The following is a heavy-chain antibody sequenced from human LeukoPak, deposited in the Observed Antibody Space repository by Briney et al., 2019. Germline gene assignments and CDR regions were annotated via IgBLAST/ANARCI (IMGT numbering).Heavy chain of an antibody. CDR1: GGSISSYY. V-gene: IGHV4-59*01. J-gene: IGHJ6*03. CDR2: IYYSGST. D-gene: IGHD2-2*01. CDR3: ARVERQMPTSHCSSTSCYSFFYYYYMDV. Sequence: PSETLSLTCTVSGGSISSYYWSWIRQPPGKGLEWIGYIYYSGSTNYNPPLKSRVTISVDTSKNQFSLKLSSVTAADTAVYYCARVERQMPTSHCSSTSCYSFFYYYYMDVWGKGTTVTVSS.